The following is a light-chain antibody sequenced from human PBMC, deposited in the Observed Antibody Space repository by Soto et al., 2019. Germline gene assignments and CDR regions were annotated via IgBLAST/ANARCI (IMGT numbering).Light chain of an antibody. CDR3: QQYNIYSRT. CDR2: DAS. CDR1: QSISSW. Sequence: DIQMTQSPSTMSESVGDRVTIPCRASQSISSWLAWYQQKPGKAPKLLIYDASSLESGVPSRFSGSGSGTEFTLTISSLQPDDFATYYCQQYNIYSRTFGQGTKVDIK. V-gene: IGKV1-5*01. J-gene: IGKJ1*01.